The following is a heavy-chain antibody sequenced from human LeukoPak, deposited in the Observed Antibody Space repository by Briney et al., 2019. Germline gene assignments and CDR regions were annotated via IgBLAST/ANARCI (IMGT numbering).Heavy chain of an antibody. Sequence: PSGTLSLACTVSGGSINNGGYYWSWIRQHPGKGLEWIGYNYYSGSSYYNPSLRSRVTISVDTSKNHFSLKLSSVTAADTAVYYCARNRDGYNSFDYWGQGTLVTVSS. CDR2: NYYSGSS. CDR3: ARNRDGYNSFDY. V-gene: IGHV4-31*03. CDR1: GGSINNGGYY. J-gene: IGHJ4*02. D-gene: IGHD5-24*01.